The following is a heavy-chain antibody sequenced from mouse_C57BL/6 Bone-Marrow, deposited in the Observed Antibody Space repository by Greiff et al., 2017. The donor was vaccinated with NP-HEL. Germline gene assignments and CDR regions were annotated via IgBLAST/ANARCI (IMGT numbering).Heavy chain of an antibody. V-gene: IGHV1-55*01. Sequence: QVQLQQPGAELVKPGASVKMSCKASGYTFTSYWITWVKQRPGKGLEWIGDIYPGSGSTNYNEKFKSKATLTVDTSSSTAYMQLSSLTSEDSAVYYCASSGIYYGYGWGQGTTLTVSS. D-gene: IGHD2-2*01. CDR1: GYTFTSYW. CDR2: IYPGSGST. CDR3: ASSGIYYGYG. J-gene: IGHJ2*01.